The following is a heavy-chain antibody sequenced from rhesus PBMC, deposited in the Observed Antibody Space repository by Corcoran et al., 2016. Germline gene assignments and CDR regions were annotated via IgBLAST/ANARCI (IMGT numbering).Heavy chain of an antibody. CDR1: GFSLSTSGMG. J-gene: IGHJ4*01. Sequence: QVTLKESGPALVKPTQTLTLTCTFSGFSLSTSGMGVGWIRQPSRKTLEWLAHIYWNDDKYYSTSRKSRHTISKYTPKNQVVLTMTNMDPVDTATYYCARRWTTVAAIDYWGQGVLVTVSS. CDR2: IYWNDDK. CDR3: ARRWTTVAAIDY. V-gene: IGHV2-1*01. D-gene: IGHD4-29*01.